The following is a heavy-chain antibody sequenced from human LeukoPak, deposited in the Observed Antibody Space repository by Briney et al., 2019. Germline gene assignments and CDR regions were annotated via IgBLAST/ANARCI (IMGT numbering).Heavy chain of an antibody. CDR3: ARDKRGYCSGGSCPYWYFDL. CDR1: GFTFSSYG. V-gene: IGHV3-33*01. D-gene: IGHD2-15*01. CDR2: IWYDGSNK. Sequence: GGSLRLSCAASGFTFSSYGMHWVRQAPGKGLEWVAVIWYDGSNKYYADSVKGRFTISRDNSKNTLYLQMNSLRAEDTAVYYCARDKRGYCSGGSCPYWYFDLWGRGTLVTVSS. J-gene: IGHJ2*01.